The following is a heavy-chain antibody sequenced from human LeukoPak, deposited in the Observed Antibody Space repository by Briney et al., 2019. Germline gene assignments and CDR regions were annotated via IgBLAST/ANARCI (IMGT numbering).Heavy chain of an antibody. D-gene: IGHD2-2*01. CDR3: AKLRKGYCSSTSCPLDP. CDR1: GLTFSSYG. CDR2: ISYDGSNK. J-gene: IGHJ5*02. V-gene: IGHV3-30*18. Sequence: GGSRRLSCAASGLTFSSYGMHWVRQAPGKGLEWVAVISYDGSNKYYADSVKGRFTISRDNSKNTLYLQMNSLRAEDTAVYYCAKLRKGYCSSTSCPLDPWGQGTLVTVSS.